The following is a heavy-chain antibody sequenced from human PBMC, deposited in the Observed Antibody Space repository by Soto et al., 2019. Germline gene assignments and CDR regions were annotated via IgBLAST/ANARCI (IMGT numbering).Heavy chain of an antibody. CDR3: ARGRAAAGEIPHFDY. CDR1: GYTFTSYY. J-gene: IGHJ4*02. CDR2: INPSGGST. V-gene: IGHV1-46*03. D-gene: IGHD6-13*01. Sequence: ASVKVSCKASGYTFTSYYMHWVRQAPGQGLEWMGIINPSGGSTSYAQKFQGRVTMTRDTSTSTVYMELSSLRSEDTAVYYCARGRAAAGEIPHFDYWGQGTLVTVSS.